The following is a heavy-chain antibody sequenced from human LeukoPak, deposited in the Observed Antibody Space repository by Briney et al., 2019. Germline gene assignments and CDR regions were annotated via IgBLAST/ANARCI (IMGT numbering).Heavy chain of an antibody. D-gene: IGHD1-14*01. CDR1: GFTFSSTG. CDR2: IRYDGNNK. CDR3: ARTYNPDY. J-gene: IGHJ4*02. V-gene: IGHV3-30*02. Sequence: GGTLRLSCTASGFTFSSTGMHWVRQAPGKRLEWASYIRYDGNNKYYGDSVKGRLTVSRDNSKNTLYLQMNSLRFEDTAVYYCARTYNPDYWGQGTLVTVSS.